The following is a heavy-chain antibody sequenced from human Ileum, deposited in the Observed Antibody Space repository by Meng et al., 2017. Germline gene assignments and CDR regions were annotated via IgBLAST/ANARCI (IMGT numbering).Heavy chain of an antibody. Sequence: QGRLQESGPGLVQPSGTRSLTCAVSGDSSSSRDWWSWVRQPPGKGLEWIGEISQESGRTNYNPSLKSRVTISLDKSKNQFSLNLNSVTAADTAVYYCVRNEGYSLGDWGQGTLVTV. CDR3: VRNEGYSLGD. D-gene: IGHD2-21*01. J-gene: IGHJ4*02. CDR1: GDSSSSRDW. CDR2: ISQESGRT. V-gene: IGHV4-4*02.